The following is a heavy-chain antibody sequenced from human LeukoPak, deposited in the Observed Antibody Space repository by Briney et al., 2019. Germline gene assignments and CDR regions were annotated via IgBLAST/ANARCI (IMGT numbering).Heavy chain of an antibody. V-gene: IGHV4-4*07. D-gene: IGHD7-27*01. CDR2: VYTRGNTNYT. CDR3: VRAGAWTPYYYYGMDV. CDR1: GDSISSYY. Sequence: PSETLCLTCAVPGDSISSYYWSWIRQPAGKGLEWVGRVYTRGNTNYTNYNPSLKSRVTMSVDTSKNQFSLKLNSVTAADTAVYYCVRAGAWTPYYYYGMDVWGQGTTVTVSS. J-gene: IGHJ6*02.